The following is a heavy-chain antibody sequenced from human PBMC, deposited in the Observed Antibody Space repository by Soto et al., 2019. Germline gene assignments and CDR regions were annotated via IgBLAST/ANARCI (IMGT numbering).Heavy chain of an antibody. D-gene: IGHD6-19*01. J-gene: IGHJ4*02. CDR2: ISGSGGST. CDR1: GFTFSSYA. V-gene: IGHV3-23*01. Sequence: PGGSLRLSCAASGFTFSSYAMSWVRQAPGKGLEWVSAISGSGGSTYYADSVKGRFTISRDNSKNTLYLQMNSLRAEDTAVYYCATYSSGWYVGVFYYFDYWGQGTLVTVSS. CDR3: ATYSSGWYVGVFYYFDY.